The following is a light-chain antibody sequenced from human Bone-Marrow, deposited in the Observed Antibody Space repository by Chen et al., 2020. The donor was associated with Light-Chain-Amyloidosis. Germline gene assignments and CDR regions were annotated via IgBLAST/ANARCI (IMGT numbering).Light chain of an antibody. J-gene: IGKJ3*01. CDR2: SAS. CDR3: QQFGDSLFV. Sequence: ELVLTQSPGTLSWSPGESASLSCRASQSVSSRNLAWYQQKPGQAPRLLIYSASSRVTGIPDRFSGSGSGTDFTLTISRLEPEDFAVYYCQQFGDSLFVFGPGTKVHI. V-gene: IGKV3-20*01. CDR1: QSVSSRN.